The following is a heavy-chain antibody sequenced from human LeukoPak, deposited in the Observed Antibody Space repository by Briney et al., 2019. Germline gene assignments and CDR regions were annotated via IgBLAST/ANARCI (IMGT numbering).Heavy chain of an antibody. CDR2: INAGNGNT. Sequence: ASVKVSCKASGYTFTSYAMHWVRQAPGQRLEWMGWINAGNGNTKYSQKFQGRVTITRDPSASTAYMELSSLRSEDTAVYYCARDLSVFRYYFDYWGQGTLVTASS. V-gene: IGHV1-3*01. J-gene: IGHJ4*02. CDR3: ARDLSVFRYYFDY. D-gene: IGHD3-10*01. CDR1: GYTFTSYA.